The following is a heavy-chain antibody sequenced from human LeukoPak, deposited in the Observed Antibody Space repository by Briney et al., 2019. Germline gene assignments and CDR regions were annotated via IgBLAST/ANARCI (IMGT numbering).Heavy chain of an antibody. V-gene: IGHV3-48*01. CDR3: ARDRGTAMVPFDY. Sequence: PGGSLRLSCAASGFTFSSYSMNWVRQAPGKGLEWVSYISSSSTIYYADSVKGRFTISRDNAKNSLYLQMNSLRAEDTAVYYCARDRGTAMVPFDYWGQGTLVTVSS. J-gene: IGHJ4*02. CDR1: GFTFSSYS. CDR2: ISSSSTI. D-gene: IGHD5-18*01.